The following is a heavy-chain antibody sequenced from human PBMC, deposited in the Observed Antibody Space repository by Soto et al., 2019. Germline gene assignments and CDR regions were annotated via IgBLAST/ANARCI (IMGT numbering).Heavy chain of an antibody. CDR1: CYTFTSYG. Sequence: ASGKVSCKASCYTFTSYGISWVRQAPGQGLEWMGWISAYNGNTNYAQKLQGRVTMTTDTSTSTAYMELRSLRSDDTAVYYCARDARSIAAAGRWFDPWGQGTLVTVSS. D-gene: IGHD6-13*01. V-gene: IGHV1-18*01. J-gene: IGHJ5*02. CDR3: ARDARSIAAAGRWFDP. CDR2: ISAYNGNT.